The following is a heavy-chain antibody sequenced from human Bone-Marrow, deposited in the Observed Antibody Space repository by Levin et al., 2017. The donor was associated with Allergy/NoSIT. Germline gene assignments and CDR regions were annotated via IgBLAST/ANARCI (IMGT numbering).Heavy chain of an antibody. CDR1: GRSIPSGHYY. V-gene: IGHV4-30-4*01. CDR2: VYYTGTT. J-gene: IGHJ4*02. Sequence: PSETLSLTCNVTGRSIPSGHYYWTWIRQTPGRGLEWLGYVYYTGTTSYNPSLKSRLAISVDTFNNQFSLRLSSVTAADTGVYYCARDLDDLDRSGYYYWGQGSLVTVSP. CDR3: ARDLDDLDRSGYYY. D-gene: IGHD3-22*01.